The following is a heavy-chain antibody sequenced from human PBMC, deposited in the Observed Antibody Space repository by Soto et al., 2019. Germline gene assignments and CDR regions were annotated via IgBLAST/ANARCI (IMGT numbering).Heavy chain of an antibody. V-gene: IGHV4-4*02. CDR1: GCSISSSNW. Sequence: PSETLSLTCAVSGCSISSSNWWSWVRQPPGKGLEWIGEIYHSGSTNYNPSLKSRVTISVDKSKDQFSLKLSSVTAADTAVYYCAREGQLEGFDPWGQGTLVTVS. J-gene: IGHJ5*02. CDR3: AREGQLEGFDP. CDR2: IYHSGST. D-gene: IGHD1-1*01.